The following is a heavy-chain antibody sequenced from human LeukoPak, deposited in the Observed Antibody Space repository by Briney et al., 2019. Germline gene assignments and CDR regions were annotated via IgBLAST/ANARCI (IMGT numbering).Heavy chain of an antibody. CDR2: INTNTGNP. CDR3: ARLGTPTFYYYMDV. Sequence: GASVKVSCKASGYTFINYFMNWVGQAPGQGLEWMGWINTNTGNPTYAQGFTGRLVFSLDTSFSMAYLQISSLKAEDTAVYYCARLGTPTFYYYMDVWGKGTTVTVSS. J-gene: IGHJ6*03. CDR1: GYTFINYF. D-gene: IGHD1-14*01. V-gene: IGHV7-4-1*04.